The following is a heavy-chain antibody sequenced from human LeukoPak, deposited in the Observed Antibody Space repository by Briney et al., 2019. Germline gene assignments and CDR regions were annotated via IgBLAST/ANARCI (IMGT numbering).Heavy chain of an antibody. J-gene: IGHJ4*02. CDR1: GGTFSSYA. V-gene: IGHV1-18*01. CDR2: ISAYNGNT. D-gene: IGHD1-26*01. CDR3: ARDRSSGSYLGYFDY. Sequence: ASVKVSCKASGGTFSSYAISWVRQAPGQGLEWMGWISAYNGNTNYAQKLQGRVTMTTDTSTSTAYMELRSLRSDDTAVYYCARDRSSGSYLGYFDYWGQGTLVTVSS.